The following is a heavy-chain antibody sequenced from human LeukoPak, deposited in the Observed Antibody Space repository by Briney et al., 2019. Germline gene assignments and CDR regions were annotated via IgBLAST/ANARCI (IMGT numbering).Heavy chain of an antibody. CDR3: ARDLGGGYSYV. CDR1: GGSISSYY. CDR2: MYYSGST. Sequence: PSETLSLTCTVSGGSISSYYWSWIRQPPGKGLEWIVYMYYSGSTNYNPSLKSRVTISVDTSKNQFSLKLSSVTAADTAVYYCARDLGGGYSYVWGQGTLVTVSS. J-gene: IGHJ4*02. D-gene: IGHD5-18*01. V-gene: IGHV4-59*01.